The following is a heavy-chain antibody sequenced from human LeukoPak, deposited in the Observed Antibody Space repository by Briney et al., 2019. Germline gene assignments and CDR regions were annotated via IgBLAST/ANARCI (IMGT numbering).Heavy chain of an antibody. CDR3: ARDLGYCSGGRCSRNWFDP. D-gene: IGHD2-15*01. J-gene: IGHJ5*02. V-gene: IGHV1-18*01. Sequence: ASVKVSCKSSGYTFTSYGINWVRQAPGQGLEWMAWISGYNGNTNYAQKFQGRVIMTTDTSTSTAYLELRSLRSDDTALYYCARDLGYCSGGRCSRNWFDPWGQGTLVTVSS. CDR1: GYTFTSYG. CDR2: ISGYNGNT.